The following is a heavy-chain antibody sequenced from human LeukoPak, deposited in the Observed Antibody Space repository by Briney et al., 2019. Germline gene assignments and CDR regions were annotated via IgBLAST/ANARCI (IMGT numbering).Heavy chain of an antibody. V-gene: IGHV4-30-4*01. CDR1: GGSISSAYYY. CDR3: AKNGQSGFSFDP. Sequence: SETLSLTCTVSGGSISSAYYYWSWVRQPPGKGLEWIGYIYDSGSTYYNPSLKSRIIISLDTPRNQFSLKLSSVTAADTAVYYCAKNGQSGFSFDPWGQGTLVTVSS. D-gene: IGHD3-3*01. J-gene: IGHJ5*02. CDR2: IYDSGST.